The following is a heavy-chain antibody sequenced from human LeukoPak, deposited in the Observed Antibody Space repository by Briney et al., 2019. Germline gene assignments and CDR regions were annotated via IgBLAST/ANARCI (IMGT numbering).Heavy chain of an antibody. J-gene: IGHJ3*02. CDR3: ARRDYGGNSDAFDI. CDR2: IYPGDSDT. Sequence: GESLKISCQVSGYIFTNYWIGWVRQMPGKGLEWMGIIYPGDSDTRYSPSFQGQVTISADKSISTAYLQWSSLKASDTAMYYCARRDYGGNSDAFDIWGQGTMVTVSS. CDR1: GYIFTNYW. V-gene: IGHV5-51*01. D-gene: IGHD4-23*01.